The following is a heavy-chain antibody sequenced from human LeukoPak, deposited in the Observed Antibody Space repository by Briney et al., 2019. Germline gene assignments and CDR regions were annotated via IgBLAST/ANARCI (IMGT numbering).Heavy chain of an antibody. D-gene: IGHD3-22*01. CDR2: IYSGGST. Sequence: GGSLRVSCAASWFTVSSNYMSWVRQAPGKGLEWVSVIYSGGSTYYADSVKGRFTISRDNSKNTLYLQMNSLRAEDTAVYYCARGRFNYDNTGYSSFYHWGQGTLVTVSS. CDR3: ARGRFNYDNTGYSSFYH. J-gene: IGHJ4*02. V-gene: IGHV3-53*01. CDR1: WFTVSSNY.